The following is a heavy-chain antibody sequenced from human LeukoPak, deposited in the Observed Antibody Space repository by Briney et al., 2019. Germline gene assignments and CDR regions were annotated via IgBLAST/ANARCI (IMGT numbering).Heavy chain of an antibody. CDR2: IIPIFGTA. J-gene: IGHJ4*02. CDR3: ARTHDYGDYYFDY. V-gene: IGHV1-69*01. CDR1: GGTFSSYA. D-gene: IGHD4-17*01. Sequence: SLKVSCKASGGTFSSYAISWVRQAPGQGLEWMGGIIPIFGTANYAQKFQGRVTITADESTSTAYMELSSLRSEDTAVYYCARTHDYGDYYFDYWGQGTLVTVSS.